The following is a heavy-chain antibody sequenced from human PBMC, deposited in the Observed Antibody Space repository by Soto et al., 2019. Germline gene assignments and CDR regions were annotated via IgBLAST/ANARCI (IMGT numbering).Heavy chain of an antibody. CDR3: ARDQSYYYGSGSYYFRP. V-gene: IGHV1-69*04. Sequence: ASVKVSCKASGGTFSSYTISWVRQAPGQGLEWMGRIIPILGIANYAQKLQGRVTITADKSTSTAYMELSSLRSKDTAVYYCARDQSYYYGSGSYYFRPWGRGNLFTFSS. J-gene: IGHJ5*02. CDR2: IIPILGIA. D-gene: IGHD3-10*01. CDR1: GGTFSSYT.